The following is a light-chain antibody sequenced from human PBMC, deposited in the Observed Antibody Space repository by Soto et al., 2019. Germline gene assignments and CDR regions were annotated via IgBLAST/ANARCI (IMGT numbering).Light chain of an antibody. J-gene: IGKJ3*01. Sequence: DIQMTQSPTSLSASVGDRVTITCRASQAISNYLAWYRQKPGQVPNLLIYAASTLQSGVPSRFRGSGSGTDFTLTISSLQPEDVATYYCQKYNSAPFTFGPGTKVHIK. V-gene: IGKV1-27*01. CDR3: QKYNSAPFT. CDR2: AAS. CDR1: QAISNY.